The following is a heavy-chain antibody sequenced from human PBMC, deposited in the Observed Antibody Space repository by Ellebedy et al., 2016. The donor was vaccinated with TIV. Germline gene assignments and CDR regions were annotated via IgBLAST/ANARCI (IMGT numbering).Heavy chain of an antibody. Sequence: SGPTLVXPTQTLTLTCTVSGFSLSNARMGVSWIRQPPGKALEWLAHIFSNDEKSYSTSLKSRLTISKDTSKSQVVLTMTNMDPVDTATYYCARTTPMHYYYYGMDVWGQGTTVTVSS. CDR3: ARTTPMHYYYYGMDV. CDR2: IFSNDEK. J-gene: IGHJ6*02. CDR1: GFSLSNARMG. V-gene: IGHV2-26*01.